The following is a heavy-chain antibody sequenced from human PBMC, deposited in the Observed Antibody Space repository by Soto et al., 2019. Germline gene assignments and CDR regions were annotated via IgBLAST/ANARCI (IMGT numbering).Heavy chain of an antibody. CDR2: IWYDGSNK. CDR3: ARSIAAAGSFVPYYYYGMDV. Sequence: QVQLVESGGGVVQPGRSLRLSCAASGFTFSSYGMHWVRQAPGKGLEWVAVIWYDGSNKYYADSVKGRFTISRDNSKNTLYLQMNSLRAEDTAVYYCARSIAAAGSFVPYYYYGMDVWGQGTTVTVSS. V-gene: IGHV3-33*01. J-gene: IGHJ6*02. D-gene: IGHD6-13*01. CDR1: GFTFSSYG.